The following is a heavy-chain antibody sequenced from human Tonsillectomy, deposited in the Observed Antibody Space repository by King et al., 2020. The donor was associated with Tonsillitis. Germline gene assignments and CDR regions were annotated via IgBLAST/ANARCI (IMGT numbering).Heavy chain of an antibody. D-gene: IGHD7-27*01. Sequence: VQLVESGGGVVQPGRSLRLSCAPSGFTFSSYGMHWVRQPPGKGLEWVAGIWYDGTDKYYADSVKGRFTISRDNSKNTLYLEMNSLRAEDTAVYYCSRDKSLGPPGDVFDIWGQGTLVTVSS. V-gene: IGHV3-33*01. CDR1: GFTFSSYG. CDR2: IWYDGTDK. J-gene: IGHJ3*02. CDR3: SRDKSLGPPGDVFDI.